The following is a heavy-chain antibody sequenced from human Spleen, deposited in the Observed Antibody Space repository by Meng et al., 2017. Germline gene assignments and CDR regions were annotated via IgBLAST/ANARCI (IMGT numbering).Heavy chain of an antibody. CDR1: GFIVSGNY. V-gene: IGHV3-74*02. Sequence: VHLVESGGGLIQPGGSLRLSCAASGFIVSGNYMSWVRQAPGKGLVWVSRIKTDGSITSHADSMKGRFTISRDNSKNTLYLQMNSLRVEDTAIYYCVPRTTFYDYWGQGTLVTVSS. CDR2: IKTDGSIT. D-gene: IGHD2/OR15-2a*01. CDR3: VPRTTFYDY. J-gene: IGHJ4*02.